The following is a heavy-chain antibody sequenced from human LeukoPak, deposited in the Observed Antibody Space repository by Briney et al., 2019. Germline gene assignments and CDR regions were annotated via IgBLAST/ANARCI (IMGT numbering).Heavy chain of an antibody. J-gene: IGHJ4*02. D-gene: IGHD2-21*01. CDR1: GFTFISYW. Sequence: GGSLRLSCAASGFTFISYWMSWVRQAPGKGLEWVANIKQDGSEKYYVDSVKGRFTISRDNAKNSLYLQMNSLRAEDTAVYYCARVEVVMAAYFDYWGQGTLVTVSS. V-gene: IGHV3-7*01. CDR3: ARVEVVMAAYFDY. CDR2: IKQDGSEK.